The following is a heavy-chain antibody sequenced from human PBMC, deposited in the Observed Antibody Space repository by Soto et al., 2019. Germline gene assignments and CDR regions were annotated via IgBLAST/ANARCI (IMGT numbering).Heavy chain of an antibody. CDR2: IYYSGST. J-gene: IGHJ6*02. D-gene: IGHD6-6*01. Sequence: PSETLSLTCTVSGGSISSSSYYWGWIRQPPGKGLEWIGSIYYSGSTYYNPSLKSRVTISVDTSKNQFSLKLSSVTAADTAVYYCARGVDEYSSNYYYYGMDVWGQGTTVTVSS. V-gene: IGHV4-39*01. CDR3: ARGVDEYSSNYYYYGMDV. CDR1: GGSISSSSYY.